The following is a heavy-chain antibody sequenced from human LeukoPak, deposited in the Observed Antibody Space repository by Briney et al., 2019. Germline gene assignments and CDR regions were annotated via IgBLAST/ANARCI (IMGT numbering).Heavy chain of an antibody. D-gene: IGHD3-22*01. CDR3: ARQSSGYYYGWFDP. CDR2: IFYTGNT. Sequence: SETLSLACTVSGGSILDSTYYWAWIRQPPGKGLEWIATIFYTGNTHYNPSLKSRVTMSVDTVKNQFSLNLNSVTAADTAVYYCARQSSGYYYGWFDPWGQGTLVTVSS. CDR1: GGSILDSTYY. V-gene: IGHV4-39*01. J-gene: IGHJ5*02.